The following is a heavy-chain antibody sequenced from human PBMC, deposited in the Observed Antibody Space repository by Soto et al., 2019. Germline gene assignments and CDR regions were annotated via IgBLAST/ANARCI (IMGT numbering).Heavy chain of an antibody. CDR2: IIPIFGTA. V-gene: IGHV1-69*13. Sequence: GASVKVSCTASGGTFSSYAISWVRQAPGQGLEWMGGIIPIFGTANYAQKFQGRVTITADESTSTAYMELSSLRSEDTAVYYCARAIVATILYYYGMDVWGQGTTVTVSS. CDR1: GGTFSSYA. J-gene: IGHJ6*02. CDR3: ARAIVATILYYYGMDV. D-gene: IGHD5-12*01.